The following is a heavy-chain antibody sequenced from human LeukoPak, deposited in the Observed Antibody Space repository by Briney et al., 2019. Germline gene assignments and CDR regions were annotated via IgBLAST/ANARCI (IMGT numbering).Heavy chain of an antibody. Sequence: GGSLRLSCAASGFTFSDYYMSWIRQAPGKGLEWVANIKQDGSEKYYVDSVKGRFTISRDNAKNSLYLQMNSLRAEDTAVYYCARDLSLVIDYWGQGTLVTVSS. D-gene: IGHD3-9*01. CDR2: IKQDGSEK. CDR1: GFTFSDYY. J-gene: IGHJ4*02. V-gene: IGHV3-7*01. CDR3: ARDLSLVIDY.